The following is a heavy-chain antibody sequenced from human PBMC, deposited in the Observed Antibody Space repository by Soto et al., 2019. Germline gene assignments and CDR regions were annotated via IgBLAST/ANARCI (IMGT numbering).Heavy chain of an antibody. CDR3: VGSLMSRAMESFDY. CDR1: AGSISRYY. J-gene: IGHJ4*02. V-gene: IGHV4-59*01. CDR2: ISYTVDA. D-gene: IGHD5-18*01. Sequence: SETLSLTCSVSAGSISRYYWGWVRQSPGEGLQWIAHISYTVDASYNPSLKSRVTISLDTSKNQIALRLMSVTAADTAVYYCVGSLMSRAMESFDYWGQGTLVTVSS.